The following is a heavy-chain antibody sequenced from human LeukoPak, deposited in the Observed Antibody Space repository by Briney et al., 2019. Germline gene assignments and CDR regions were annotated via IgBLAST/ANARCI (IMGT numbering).Heavy chain of an antibody. V-gene: IGHV3-48*01. J-gene: IGHJ4*02. D-gene: IGHD3-16*01. CDR2: ISSSGTTI. CDR1: GFTFSSYS. CDR3: ASPSVRGSYGPFDY. Sequence: PGGSLRLSSADSGFTFSSYSMNWVRQAPGKGLEWVTYISSSGTTIYYADSVKGRFTISRDNAKNSLYLQMNSLRAEDTAVYYCASPSVRGSYGPFDYWGQGTLVTVSS.